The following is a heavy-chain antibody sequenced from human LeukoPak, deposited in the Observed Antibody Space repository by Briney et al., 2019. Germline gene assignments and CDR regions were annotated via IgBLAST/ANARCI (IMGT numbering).Heavy chain of an antibody. V-gene: IGHV4-59*08. CDR2: IYYSGST. CDR1: GGSLSSYY. Sequence: PSETLSLTCTVSGGSLSSYYWSWIRQPPGKGLEWIGYIYYSGSTNYNPSLKSRVTISIETSKNQFSLKLSSVTAADTAVYYCASGITEYYFDYWGQGTLVTVSS. D-gene: IGHD3-16*01. CDR3: ASGITEYYFDY. J-gene: IGHJ4*02.